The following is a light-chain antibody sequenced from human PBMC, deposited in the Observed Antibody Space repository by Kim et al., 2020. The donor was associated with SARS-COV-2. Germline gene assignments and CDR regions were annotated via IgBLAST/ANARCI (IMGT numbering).Light chain of an antibody. CDR2: QDS. J-gene: IGLJ2*01. CDR1: KLGHKH. V-gene: IGLV3-1*01. Sequence: SYELTQPPSVSVSPGQTASITCSGDKLGHKHTSWYQQKPGQSPVLVIYQDSKRPSGIPERFSGANSGNTATLTISGTQAMDEADYYCQAWDRTTGVFGGGTKLTVL. CDR3: QAWDRTTGV.